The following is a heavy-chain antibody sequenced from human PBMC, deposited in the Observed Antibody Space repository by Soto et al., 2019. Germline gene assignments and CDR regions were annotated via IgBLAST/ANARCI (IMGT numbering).Heavy chain of an antibody. Sequence: ASVKVSCKASGYTFTSYGISWVRQAPGQGLEWMGWISAYNGNTNYAQKLQGRVTMTTDTSTSTAYMELRSLRSDDTAVYYCARSNTYYDILTGYEFDYWGQGTLVTVLL. V-gene: IGHV1-18*01. CDR3: ARSNTYYDILTGYEFDY. CDR2: ISAYNGNT. J-gene: IGHJ4*02. D-gene: IGHD3-9*01. CDR1: GYTFTSYG.